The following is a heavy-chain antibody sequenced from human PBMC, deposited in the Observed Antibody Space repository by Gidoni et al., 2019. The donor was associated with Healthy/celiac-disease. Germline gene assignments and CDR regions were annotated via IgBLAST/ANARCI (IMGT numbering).Heavy chain of an antibody. CDR1: GGSISRDY. D-gene: IGHD3-22*01. V-gene: IGHV4-4*07. CDR2: IYTSGST. CDR3: ARDQYYYDSSGYFLDY. Sequence: QVQLQESGPGLVKHSETLSLACTVAGGSISRDYWSWIRQPAGKGLEWIGRIYTSGSTNYNPSLKSRVTMSVDTSKNQFSLKLSSVTAADTAVYYCARDQYYYDSSGYFLDYWGQGTLVTVSS. J-gene: IGHJ4*02.